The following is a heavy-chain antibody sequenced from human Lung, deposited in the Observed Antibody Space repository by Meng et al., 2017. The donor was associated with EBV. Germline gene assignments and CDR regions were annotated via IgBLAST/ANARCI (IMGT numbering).Heavy chain of an antibody. Sequence: GRLQESGPGLVKPSGTLSLTCSVSGVSVSSHYWSWIRQSPGKGLEWIGYFYNTGITNYNPSLKTRVTISVDTTENQFSLKMTSVTAADSAFYYCTKLRGRGQQLADFWGPGTLVTVSS. CDR1: GVSVSSHY. D-gene: IGHD6-13*01. V-gene: IGHV4-59*02. J-gene: IGHJ4*02. CDR2: FYNTGIT. CDR3: TKLRGRGQQLADF.